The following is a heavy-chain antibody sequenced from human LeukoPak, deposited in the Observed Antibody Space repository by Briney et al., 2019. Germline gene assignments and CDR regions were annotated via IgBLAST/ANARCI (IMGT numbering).Heavy chain of an antibody. Sequence: SETLSLTCTVSGGSISSGGYYWSWIRQHPGKGLEWIGYIYYSGSTYYNPSLKSRVTISVDTSKNQFSLKLSSVTAADTAVYYCARAVVVTAQGFDYWGQGTLVTVSS. V-gene: IGHV4-31*03. CDR2: IYYSGST. J-gene: IGHJ4*02. CDR1: GGSISSGGYY. CDR3: ARAVVVTAQGFDY. D-gene: IGHD2-21*02.